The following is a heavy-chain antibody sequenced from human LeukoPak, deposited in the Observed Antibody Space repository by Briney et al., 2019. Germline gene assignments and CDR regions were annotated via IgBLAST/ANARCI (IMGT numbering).Heavy chain of an antibody. CDR1: GFTFDDYA. J-gene: IGHJ3*01. V-gene: IGHV3-20*04. CDR3: AGGAYGALDSVFDF. CDR2: INCDGGRT. D-gene: IGHD4-17*01. Sequence: GGSLRLSCAASGFTFDDYAMGWVHQAPGKGLEWVSGINCDGGRTHYADSVKGGFTISRDNAKNSLYLQMTSLRVEDTALYYCAGGAYGALDSVFDFWGQGTLVTVSS.